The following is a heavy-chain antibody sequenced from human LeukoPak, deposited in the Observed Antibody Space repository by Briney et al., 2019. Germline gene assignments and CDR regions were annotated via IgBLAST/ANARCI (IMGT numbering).Heavy chain of an antibody. CDR3: ARGLFGDYVGDDAFDI. D-gene: IGHD4-17*01. J-gene: IGHJ3*02. CDR1: GGSISSSSYY. Sequence: PSETLSLTCTVSGGSISSSSYYWGWIRQPPGKGLEWIGSIYYSGSTYYNPSLKSRVTISVDTSKNQFSLKLSSVTAADTAVYYCARGLFGDYVGDDAFDIWGQGTMVTVSS. CDR2: IYYSGST. V-gene: IGHV4-39*07.